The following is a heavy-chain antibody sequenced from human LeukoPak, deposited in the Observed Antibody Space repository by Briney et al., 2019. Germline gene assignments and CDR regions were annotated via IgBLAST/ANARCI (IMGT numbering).Heavy chain of an antibody. CDR1: GFTFSDHA. J-gene: IGHJ4*02. Sequence: GGSLRLSCAASGFTFSDHAMDWVRQAPGKGLEWVGRIRNKANRYTAEYAASVQGRFTVSRDDSKNSLYLQMNSMKTEDTAVYYCTRLVGANDWGQGTLVTVSS. CDR2: IRNKANRYTA. V-gene: IGHV3-72*01. D-gene: IGHD1-26*01. CDR3: TRLVGAND.